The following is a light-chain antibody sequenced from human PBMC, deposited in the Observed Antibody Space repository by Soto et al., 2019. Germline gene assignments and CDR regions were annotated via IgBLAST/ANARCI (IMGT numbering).Light chain of an antibody. V-gene: IGLV2-23*01. CDR1: TSDFGTKKF. CDR3: CLYTSFFSF. CDR2: EGT. J-gene: IGLJ2*01. Sequence: QSGLTQPASVSGSPGQSITISCIETTSDFGTKKFFSWYQQQPGKAPKLIIYEGTKRPSGVSSRFSGSKSGNTASLTVSGLQSDDEADYFCCLYTSFFSFFGGGTKLTVL.